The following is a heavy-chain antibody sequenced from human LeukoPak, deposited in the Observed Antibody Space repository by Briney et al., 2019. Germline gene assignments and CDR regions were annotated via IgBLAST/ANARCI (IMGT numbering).Heavy chain of an antibody. Sequence: GGSLRLSCAASGFSFSSYAMTWVRQAPGKGLEWVSTISGSGGSTFYADSVMGRFTISRDNSKNTLSLHMNSLRAEDTAIYYCAKDRESGYAPYDMDVWGRGTTVTVSS. CDR3: AKDRESGYAPYDMDV. D-gene: IGHD5-12*01. J-gene: IGHJ6*02. V-gene: IGHV3-23*01. CDR1: GFSFSSYA. CDR2: ISGSGGST.